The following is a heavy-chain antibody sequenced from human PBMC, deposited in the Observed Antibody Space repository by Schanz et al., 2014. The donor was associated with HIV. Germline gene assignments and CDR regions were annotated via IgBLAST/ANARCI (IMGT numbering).Heavy chain of an antibody. Sequence: DVQLLESGGGLVQPGGSLRLSCAVSGFTITSYGMSWVRQAPGKGLEWVSTISAGVGTASYADSVKGRFTISRDNSKKMLFLQMNRLRAEDTAVYYCAIRTPMISFGAFDIWGRGTMVTVSS. V-gene: IGHV3-23*01. J-gene: IGHJ3*02. CDR2: ISAGVGTA. CDR1: GFTITSYG. CDR3: AIRTPMISFGAFDI. D-gene: IGHD3-16*01.